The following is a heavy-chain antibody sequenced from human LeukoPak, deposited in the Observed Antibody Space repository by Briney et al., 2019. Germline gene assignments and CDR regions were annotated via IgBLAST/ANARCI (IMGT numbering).Heavy chain of an antibody. Sequence: AGGSLRLSCAASGFTFSSYSMNWVRQAPGKGLEWVSSISGDSTYIYYADSVMGRSTISRDNAKNSLYLQINSLRAEDTAIYYCARRGYSDRSGYDYWGQGTLVTVSS. V-gene: IGHV3-21*01. CDR2: ISGDSTYI. J-gene: IGHJ4*02. CDR1: GFTFSSYS. CDR3: ARRGYSDRSGYDY. D-gene: IGHD3-22*01.